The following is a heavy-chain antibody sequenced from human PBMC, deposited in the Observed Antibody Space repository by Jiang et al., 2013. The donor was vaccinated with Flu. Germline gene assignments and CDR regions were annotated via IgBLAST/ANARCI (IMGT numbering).Heavy chain of an antibody. CDR1: GYTFTGYY. Sequence: QLVESGAEVKKPGASVKVSCKASGYTFTGYYMHWVRQAPGQGLEWMGWINPNSGGTNYAQKFQGWVTMTRDTSISTAYMELSRLRSDDTAVYYCARDGLSGYSGYDSFAYFDYWGQGTLVTVSS. CDR2: INPNSGGT. J-gene: IGHJ4*02. D-gene: IGHD5-12*01. CDR3: ARDGLSGYSGYDSFAYFDY. V-gene: IGHV1-2*04.